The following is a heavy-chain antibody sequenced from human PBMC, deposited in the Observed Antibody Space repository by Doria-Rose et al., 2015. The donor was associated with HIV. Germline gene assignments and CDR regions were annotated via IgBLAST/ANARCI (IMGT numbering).Heavy chain of an antibody. D-gene: IGHD6-6*01. V-gene: IGHV2-26*01. Sequence: QVQLVQSGPVLVKPAETLTLTCTVSGVSLSSPGMGVSWIRQPPGKALEWLANIFSDDERSYKTSLKSRLTISRGTSKSELVLTMTDMTPVDTATYCCARIKSSTWHRKSYVNFCGRGTLV. CDR3: ARIKSSTWHRKSYVNF. CDR1: GVSLSSPGMG. CDR2: IFSDDER. J-gene: IGHJ4*02.